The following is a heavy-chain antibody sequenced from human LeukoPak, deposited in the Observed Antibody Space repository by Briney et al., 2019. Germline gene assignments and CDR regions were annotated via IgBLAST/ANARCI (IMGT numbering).Heavy chain of an antibody. CDR3: AKGLWYYYDSSGYVDY. V-gene: IGHV3-30*04. J-gene: IGHJ4*02. CDR2: ISYDGITE. D-gene: IGHD3-22*01. Sequence: HPGGSLRLSCAASGFAFSSFAMHWVRQAPGKGLEWVSLISYDGITEDYSDSVKGRFTISRDNFKNTLFLQMNSLRDEDTAVYYCAKGLWYYYDSSGYVDYWGQGTLVTVSS. CDR1: GFAFSSFA.